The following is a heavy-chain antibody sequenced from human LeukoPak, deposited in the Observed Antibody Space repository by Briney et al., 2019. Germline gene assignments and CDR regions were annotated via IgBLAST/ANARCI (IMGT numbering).Heavy chain of an antibody. CDR3: ARLGLRRPYSDY. Sequence: SETLSLTCTVSGGSISSYYWSWIRQPPGKGLEWIGYIYYSGSTNYNPSLKSRVTISVDTSKNQFSLKLSSVTAADTAVYSCARLGLRRPYSDYWGQGTLVTVSS. CDR2: IYYSGST. J-gene: IGHJ4*02. V-gene: IGHV4-59*01. CDR1: GGSISSYY.